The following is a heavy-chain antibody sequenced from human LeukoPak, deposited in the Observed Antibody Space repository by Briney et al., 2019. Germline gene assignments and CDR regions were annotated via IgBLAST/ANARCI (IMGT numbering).Heavy chain of an antibody. CDR2: INTNTGNP. CDR3: ARFSIAADHDAFDI. V-gene: IGHV7-4-1*02. D-gene: IGHD6-25*01. Sequence: VASVKVSCKASGYTFTSYAMNWVRQAPGQGLEWMGWINTNTGNPTYAQGFTGRFVFSLDTSVSTAYLQISSLKAEDTAVYYCARFSIAADHDAFDIWGQGTMVTVSS. CDR1: GYTFTSYA. J-gene: IGHJ3*02.